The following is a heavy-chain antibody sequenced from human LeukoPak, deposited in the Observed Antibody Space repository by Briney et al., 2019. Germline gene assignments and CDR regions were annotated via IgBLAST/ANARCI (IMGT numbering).Heavy chain of an antibody. CDR3: ARETSGYSYGPNNYFDY. Sequence: GGSLRLSCAASGFTYSSHRMHWVRQVPGKGLVWVSVINSDGSTTNYADSVKGLFTISRDNAKNSLYLQMNSLRAEDTAVYYCARETSGYSYGPNNYFDYWGQGTLVTVSS. CDR2: INSDGSTT. CDR1: GFTYSSHR. J-gene: IGHJ4*02. V-gene: IGHV3-74*01. D-gene: IGHD5-18*01.